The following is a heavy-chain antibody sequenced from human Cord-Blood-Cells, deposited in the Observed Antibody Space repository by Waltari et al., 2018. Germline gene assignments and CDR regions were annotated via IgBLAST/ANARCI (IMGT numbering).Heavy chain of an antibody. CDR1: GYTFTGYY. V-gene: IGHV1-2*04. CDR2: INPNSGGT. CDR3: ARFSSSWYGQYYYYGMDV. D-gene: IGHD6-13*01. Sequence: QVQLVQSGAEVKKPGASVKVSCKASGYTFTGYYMPWVRQAPGQGLEWMGWINPNSGGTNYAQKFQGWVTMTRDTSISTAYMELSRLRSDDTAVYYCARFSSSWYGQYYYYGMDVWGQGTTVTVSS. J-gene: IGHJ6*02.